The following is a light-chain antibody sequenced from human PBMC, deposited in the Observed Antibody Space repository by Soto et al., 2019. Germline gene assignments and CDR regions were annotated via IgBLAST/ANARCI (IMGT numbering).Light chain of an antibody. CDR1: QGISTS. CDR2: AAS. CDR3: LQDYNYPPT. V-gene: IGKV1-6*01. J-gene: IGKJ5*01. Sequence: IQMTQSPSSLSASVGDRVTITCRASQGISTSLNWYQQKPGKAPKLLIYAASSLQSGVPSRFSGSGSGTDFTLTISSLQPEDFATYYCLQDYNYPPTFGQGTRRENK.